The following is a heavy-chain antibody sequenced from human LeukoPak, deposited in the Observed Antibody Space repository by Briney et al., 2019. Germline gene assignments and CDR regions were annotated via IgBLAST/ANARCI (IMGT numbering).Heavy chain of an antibody. J-gene: IGHJ5*02. CDR1: GYTFTSYG. V-gene: IGHV1-69*13. CDR3: ARGYYYDSSGYL. Sequence: SVKVSCKASGYTFTSYGISWVRQAPGQGLEWMGGIIPIFGTANYAQKFQGRVTITADESTSTAYMELSSLRSEDTAVYYCARGYYYDSSGYLWGQGTLVTVSS. D-gene: IGHD3-22*01. CDR2: IIPIFGTA.